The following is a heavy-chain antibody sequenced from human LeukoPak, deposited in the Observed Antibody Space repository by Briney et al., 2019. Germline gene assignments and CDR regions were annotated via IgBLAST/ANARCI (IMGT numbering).Heavy chain of an antibody. CDR1: GYTFTSYD. V-gene: IGHV1-8*01. D-gene: IGHD1-14*01. Sequence: ASVKVACKASGYTFTSYDISWVRQATGQGLEWMGWMNPNSGKTGYAQNFQGRVTMTRDSSVSTAYMELSSLRSEDTAVYYCARGMSVSAHVDVWGKGTTVTISS. CDR3: ARGMSVSAHVDV. J-gene: IGHJ6*04. CDR2: MNPNSGKT.